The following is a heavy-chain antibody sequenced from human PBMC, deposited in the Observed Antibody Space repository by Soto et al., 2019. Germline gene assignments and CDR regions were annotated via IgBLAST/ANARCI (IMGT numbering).Heavy chain of an antibody. CDR1: GYTLTELS. CDR3: ATEHPGESGSYDAFDI. CDR2: FDPEDGET. J-gene: IGHJ3*02. V-gene: IGHV1-24*01. D-gene: IGHD3-10*01. Sequence: ASVKVSCKVSGYTLTELSMHWVRQAPGKGLEWMGGFDPEDGETIYAQKFQGRVTMTEDTSTDTAYMELSSLRSEDTAVYYCATEHPGESGSYDAFDIWGQGTMVTVSS.